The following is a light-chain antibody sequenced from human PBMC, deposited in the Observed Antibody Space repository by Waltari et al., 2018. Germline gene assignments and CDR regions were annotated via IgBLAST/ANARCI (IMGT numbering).Light chain of an antibody. CDR2: YDR. CDR1: NIGTYS. CDR3: HVWHPHVDPGV. V-gene: IGLV3-21*04. Sequence: SSVVTQPPSVSVAPGETATITCGGDNIGTYSVHWYQQKAGQAPVLVIFYDRDRPSWIPDRFAGSNSGNTATLTISGVEAGDEARYYCHVWHPHVDPGVFGTGTEVTVL. J-gene: IGLJ1*01.